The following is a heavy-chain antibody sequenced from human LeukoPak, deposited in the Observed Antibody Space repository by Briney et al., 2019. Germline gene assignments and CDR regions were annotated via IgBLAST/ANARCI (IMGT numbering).Heavy chain of an antibody. V-gene: IGHV3-9*01. CDR1: GFTFDDYA. CDR2: ISWNRDTR. Sequence: GGSLRLSCAASGFTFDDYAMYWVRQAPGKGLEWVSGISWNRDTRVYAESVEGRFTISRDNAKNSLHLQMNSLRAEDTALYYCAKEIQLGGWGQGMDVWGQGTTVTVSS. D-gene: IGHD3-16*01. CDR3: AKEIQLGGWGQGMDV. J-gene: IGHJ6*02.